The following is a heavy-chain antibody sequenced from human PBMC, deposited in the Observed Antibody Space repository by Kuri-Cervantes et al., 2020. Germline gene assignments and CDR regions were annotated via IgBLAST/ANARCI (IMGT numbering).Heavy chain of an antibody. CDR2: ISAYNGNT. V-gene: IGHV1-18*01. Sequence: ASVKVSCKASGYTFTSYDISWVRQAPGQGLEWMGWISAYNGNTNYAQKLQGRVTMTTDTSTSTAYMELRSLRSDDTAVYYCARDVNWNYYGYYYYMDVWGKGTTVTVSS. J-gene: IGHJ6*03. CDR3: ARDVNWNYYGYYYYMDV. D-gene: IGHD1-7*01. CDR1: GYTFTSYD.